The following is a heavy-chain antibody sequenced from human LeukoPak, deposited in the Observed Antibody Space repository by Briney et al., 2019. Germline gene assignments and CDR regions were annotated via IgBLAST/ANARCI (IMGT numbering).Heavy chain of an antibody. J-gene: IGHJ4*02. V-gene: IGHV3-23*01. CDR2: VSDTGDRT. CDR3: AQGGGSGFDN. D-gene: IGHD3-10*01. Sequence: GESLKISCAASGFTFTTYAMSWVRQAPGKGLEWVSSVSDTGDRTYYADSVKGRFTISRDNSKNTLYLHMYSLRADDTAVYYCAQGGGSGFDNWGQGTLVTVSS. CDR1: GFTFTTYA.